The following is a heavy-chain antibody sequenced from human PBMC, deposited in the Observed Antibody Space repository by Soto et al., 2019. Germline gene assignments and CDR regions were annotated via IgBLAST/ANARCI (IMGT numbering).Heavy chain of an antibody. CDR3: VKEGDSSRWYPSYYFDY. V-gene: IGHV3-64D*08. D-gene: IGHD6-13*01. J-gene: IGHJ4*02. CDR2: ISSNGGST. CDR1: GFTFSSYA. Sequence: GGSLRLSCSASGFTFSSYAMHWVRQAPGKGLEYVSAISSNGGSTYYADSVKGRFTISRDNSKNNLYLQMSSLRAEDTAVYYCVKEGDSSRWYPSYYFDYWGQGTLVTVSS.